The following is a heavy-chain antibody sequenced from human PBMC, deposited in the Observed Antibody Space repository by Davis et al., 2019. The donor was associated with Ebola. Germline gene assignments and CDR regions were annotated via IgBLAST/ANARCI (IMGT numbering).Heavy chain of an antibody. CDR2: IYRGGRT. J-gene: IGHJ4*02. D-gene: IGHD2-8*02. V-gene: IGHV4-30-2*06. CDR3: ARGGTSTGHYYFDY. Sequence: LRLSCTVSGGSVSSDYFSWSWIRQSPGKGLEWIGYIYRGGRTYFNPSLKSRVTISVDRSKNQFSLSLSSVTAADTAVYYCARGGTSTGHYYFDYWGQGTLVTVSS. CDR1: GGSVSSDYFS.